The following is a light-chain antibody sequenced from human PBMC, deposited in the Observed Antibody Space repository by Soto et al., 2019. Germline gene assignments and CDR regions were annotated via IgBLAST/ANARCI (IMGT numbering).Light chain of an antibody. CDR2: GAS. CDR1: QSVYSS. J-gene: IGKJ5*01. CDR3: QQSYSTPLIT. V-gene: IGKV3-15*01. Sequence: ETVMTQSPATLSVSPGERATLSCRASQSVYSSLAWYQQKHGQAPRLLIYGASTRATGIPARFSGSGSGTDFTPTISSLQPEDFATYYCQQSYSTPLITFGQGTRLEIK.